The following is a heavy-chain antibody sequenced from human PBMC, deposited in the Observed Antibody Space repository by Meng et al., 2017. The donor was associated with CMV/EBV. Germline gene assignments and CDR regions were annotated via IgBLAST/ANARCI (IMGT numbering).Heavy chain of an antibody. D-gene: IGHD2-2*01. CDR2: INPNSGGT. Sequence: ASVKVSCKASGYTFTGYYMHWVRQAPGHGLEWMGWINPNSGGTNYAQKFQGRVTMTRDTSISTAYMELSRLRSDDTAVYYCARDGGRYCSSTSCYYGMDVWGQGTTVTVSS. CDR1: GYTFTGYY. V-gene: IGHV1-2*02. J-gene: IGHJ6*02. CDR3: ARDGGRYCSSTSCYYGMDV.